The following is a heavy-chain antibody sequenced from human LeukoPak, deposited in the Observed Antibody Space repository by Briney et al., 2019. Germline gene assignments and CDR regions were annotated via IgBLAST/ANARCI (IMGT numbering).Heavy chain of an antibody. V-gene: IGHV3-48*03. CDR3: ARDWDDYGDYSRGYFDY. D-gene: IGHD4-17*01. CDR1: GFTFSSYE. J-gene: IGHJ4*02. CDR2: ISSSGSTI. Sequence: GGSLRLSCAASGFTFSSYEMNWVRQAPGKGLEWVSYISSSGSTIYYADSVKGRFTISRDNAKNSLYLQMNSLRAEDTAVYYCARDWDDYGDYSRGYFDYWGQGTLVTVSS.